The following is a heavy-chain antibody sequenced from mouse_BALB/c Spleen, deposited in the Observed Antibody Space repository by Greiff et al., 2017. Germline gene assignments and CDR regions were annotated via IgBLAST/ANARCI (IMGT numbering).Heavy chain of an antibody. J-gene: IGHJ4*01. CDR1: GYTFTDYA. V-gene: IGHV1S137*01. CDR3: ARGGNEAMDY. D-gene: IGHD2-1*01. Sequence: QVQLKQSGAELVRPGVSVKISCKGSGYTFTDYAMHWVKQSHAKSLEWIGVISTYYGDASYNQKFKGKATMTVDKSSSTAYMELARLTSEDSAIYYCARGGNEAMDYWGQGTSVTVSS. CDR2: ISTYYGDA.